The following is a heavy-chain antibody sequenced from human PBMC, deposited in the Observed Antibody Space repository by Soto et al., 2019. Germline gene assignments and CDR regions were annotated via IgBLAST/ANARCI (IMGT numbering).Heavy chain of an antibody. D-gene: IGHD3-22*01. J-gene: IGHJ4*02. CDR3: ARHESGYYDSSGYYRVRGDYFDY. CDR2: IYYSGST. Sequence: SSETLSLTCTVSGGSISSSSYYWGWIRQPPGKGLEWIGSIYYSGSTYYNPSLKSRVTISVDTSKNQFSLKLSSVTAADTAVYYCARHESGYYDSSGYYRVRGDYFDYWGQGTLVTVSS. V-gene: IGHV4-39*01. CDR1: GGSISSSSYY.